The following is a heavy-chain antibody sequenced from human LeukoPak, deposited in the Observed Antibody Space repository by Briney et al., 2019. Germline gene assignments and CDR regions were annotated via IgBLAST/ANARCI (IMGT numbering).Heavy chain of an antibody. CDR3: ARGEVAEYYFDY. Sequence: SETLSLTCTVSGGSISSYYWSWIRQPPGRGLEWIGYIYYSGNTNYNPSLKSRVTISVDTSKNQFSLKLSSVTAEDTAVYYCARGEVAEYYFDYWGQGTLVTVSS. CDR1: GGSISSYY. D-gene: IGHD2-15*01. V-gene: IGHV4-59*12. J-gene: IGHJ4*02. CDR2: IYYSGNT.